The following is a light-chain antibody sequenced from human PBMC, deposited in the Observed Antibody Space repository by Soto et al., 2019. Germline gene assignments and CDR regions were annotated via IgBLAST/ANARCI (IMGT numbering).Light chain of an antibody. CDR1: SSDVGGYNF. Sequence: QSVLTQPASVSVSPGQSITISCTGTSSDVGGYNFVTWYQQYPGKAPKLVIHDVTRRPSGVSNRFYGSKSGTTASLTISGLQAEDEADYYCCSYTSSTSYVFGTGTKVTVL. V-gene: IGLV2-14*01. J-gene: IGLJ1*01. CDR3: CSYTSSTSYV. CDR2: DVT.